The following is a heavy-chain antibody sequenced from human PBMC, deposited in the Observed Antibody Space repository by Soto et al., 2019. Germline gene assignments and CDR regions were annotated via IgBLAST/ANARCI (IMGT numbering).Heavy chain of an antibody. Sequence: SETLSLTCAVCGGSFSGYYWSWIRQPPGKGLEWIGEINHSGSTNYNPSLTSRVTISVDTSKNQFSLKLRSVTAADTAVYYCALVPTAEDVWGKGTTVTVSS. CDR3: ALVPTAEDV. D-gene: IGHD2-2*01. CDR2: INHSGST. J-gene: IGHJ6*04. V-gene: IGHV4-34*01. CDR1: GGSFSGYY.